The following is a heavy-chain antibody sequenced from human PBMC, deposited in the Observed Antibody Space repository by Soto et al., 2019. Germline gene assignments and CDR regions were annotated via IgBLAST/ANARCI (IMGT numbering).Heavy chain of an antibody. CDR1: GFTFSSYG. Sequence: HPGGSLRLSCAASGFTFSSYGMHWVRQAPGKGLEWVAVISYDGSNKYYADSVKGRFTISRDNSKNTLYLQMNSLRAEDTAVYYCAKDIGYRRDYYYYGMDVWGQGTTVTVSS. J-gene: IGHJ6*02. CDR3: AKDIGYRRDYYYYGMDV. V-gene: IGHV3-30*18. CDR2: ISYDGSNK. D-gene: IGHD5-12*01.